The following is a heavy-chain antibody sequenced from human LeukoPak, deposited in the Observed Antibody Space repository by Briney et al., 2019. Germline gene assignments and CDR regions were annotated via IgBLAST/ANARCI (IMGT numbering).Heavy chain of an antibody. J-gene: IGHJ4*02. Sequence: SETLSLTCTGSGGSIRTYYWSWIRQPPGKGLGGIGYIYTSGSTNYTPSLKSRVTMSLDTSENQFALKLSSVTAADTAVYYCARGDFYRYYFDYWGQGTLVTVSS. CDR1: GGSIRTYY. CDR2: IYTSGST. D-gene: IGHD2/OR15-2a*01. V-gene: IGHV4-4*09. CDR3: ARGDFYRYYFDY.